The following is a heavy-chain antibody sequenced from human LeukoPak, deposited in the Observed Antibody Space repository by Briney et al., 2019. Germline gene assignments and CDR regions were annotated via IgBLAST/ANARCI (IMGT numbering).Heavy chain of an antibody. CDR1: GGSFSGYY. J-gene: IGHJ4*02. CDR3: ARSLVGDYYFDY. V-gene: IGHV4-34*01. CDR2: INHSGST. D-gene: IGHD2-15*01. Sequence: SETLSLTCAVYGGSFSGYYWSWIRQPPGKGLEWIGEINHSGSTNYNPSLKSRVTISVDTSKNQFSLKLSSVTAADTAVYYCARSLVGDYYFDYWGQGTLVTVSS.